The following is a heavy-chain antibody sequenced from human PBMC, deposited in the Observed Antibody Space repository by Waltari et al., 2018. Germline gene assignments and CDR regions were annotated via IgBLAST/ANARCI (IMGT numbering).Heavy chain of an antibody. Sequence: QVQLQESGPGLVKPSETLSLTCAVSGYSISSGYYWGWIRQPPGKGLEWIGSIYHSGSTYSNPSLKSRVTISVDTSKNQFSLKLSSVTAADTAVYYCARVVIEMATINWFDPWGQGTLVTVSS. J-gene: IGHJ5*02. V-gene: IGHV4-38-2*01. CDR3: ARVVIEMATINWFDP. CDR1: GYSISSGYY. CDR2: IYHSGST. D-gene: IGHD1-26*01.